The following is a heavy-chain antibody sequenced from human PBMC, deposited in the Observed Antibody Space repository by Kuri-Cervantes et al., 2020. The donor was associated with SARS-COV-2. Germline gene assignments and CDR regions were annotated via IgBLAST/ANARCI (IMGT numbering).Heavy chain of an antibody. V-gene: IGHV3-15*05. CDR3: AKANTGIAAAGPLFDY. CDR2: IKSKTDGGTT. J-gene: IGHJ4*02. Sequence: GESLKISCAASGFTFSNAWMSWVRQAPGKGLEWVGRIKSKTDGGTTDYAAPVKGRFTISRDDSKNTLYLQMDSLRAEDTALYYCAKANTGIAAAGPLFDYWGQGTLVTVSS. CDR1: GFTFSNAW. D-gene: IGHD6-13*01.